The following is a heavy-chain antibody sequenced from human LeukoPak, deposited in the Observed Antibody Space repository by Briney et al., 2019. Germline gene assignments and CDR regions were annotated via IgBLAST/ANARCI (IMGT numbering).Heavy chain of an antibody. CDR3: ARGRDGYNFLNRGEYYYFDY. V-gene: IGHV4-38-2*02. J-gene: IGHJ4*02. CDR2: IYHSGKS. Sequence: SETLSLTCSVSGYSISSGYYWDWIRQPPGKGLEWIASIYHSGKSYYNPSLESRVTISVDTSKNQFSLKLNSVTAADTAVYYCARGRDGYNFLNRGEYYYFDYWGQGTLVTVSS. CDR1: GYSISSGYY. D-gene: IGHD5-24*01.